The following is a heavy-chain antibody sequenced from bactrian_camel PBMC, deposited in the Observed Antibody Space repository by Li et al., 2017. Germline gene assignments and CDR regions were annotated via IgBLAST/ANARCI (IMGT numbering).Heavy chain of an antibody. J-gene: IGHJ4*01. Sequence: HVQLVESGGGSVQAGGSLNLSCVASRWVDSRSCMGWFRQAPGKEREGVAAISADGSTIYADSVRDRFTISKDNANHNLYLQMNNLKPEDTAVYYCAAEGLDWYHLATSAFNFWGQGTQVTVS. CDR3: AAEGLDWYHLATSAFNF. V-gene: IGHV3S53*01. CDR1: RWVDSRSC. D-gene: IGHD7*01. CDR2: ISADGST.